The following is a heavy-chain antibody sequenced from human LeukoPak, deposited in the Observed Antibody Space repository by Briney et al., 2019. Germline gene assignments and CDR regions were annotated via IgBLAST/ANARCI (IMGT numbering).Heavy chain of an antibody. CDR3: AREPLHYGSGSYYKYYFDY. Sequence: GASVKVSCKASGYTFSDYYMHWVRQAPGQGLEWMGIINPSGGSTSYAQKFQGRVTMTRDTSTSTVYMELSSLRSEDTAVYYCAREPLHYGSGSYYKYYFDYWGQGTLVTVSS. D-gene: IGHD3-10*01. CDR1: GYTFSDYY. CDR2: INPSGGST. J-gene: IGHJ4*02. V-gene: IGHV1-46*01.